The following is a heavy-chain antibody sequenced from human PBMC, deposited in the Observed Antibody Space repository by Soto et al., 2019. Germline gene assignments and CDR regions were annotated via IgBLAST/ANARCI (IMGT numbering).Heavy chain of an antibody. V-gene: IGHV1-8*01. CDR1: GYTFTSYD. CDR3: ARRYRSAGWLEP. Sequence: ASVKVSCKASGYTFTSYDINWVRQATGQGLEWMGWINPNSGDTEYSDTFQDRVTITGDTPATTAYMELRGLTSADTAVYYCARRYRSAGWLEPWGQGTLVTVSS. J-gene: IGHJ5*02. D-gene: IGHD5-18*01. CDR2: INPNSGDT.